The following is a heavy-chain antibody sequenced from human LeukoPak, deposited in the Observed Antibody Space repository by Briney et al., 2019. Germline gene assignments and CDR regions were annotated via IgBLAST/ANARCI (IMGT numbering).Heavy chain of an antibody. CDR2: IWYDGSNK. CDR1: GFTFSSYG. Sequence: GGSLRLSCAASGFTFSSYGMHWVRQASGKGLEWVAVIWYDGSNKYYADSVKGRFTISRDNSKNTLYLQMNSLRAEDTAVYYCARRMTTVVTDAFDIWGQGTMVTVSS. CDR3: ARRMTTVVTDAFDI. D-gene: IGHD4-23*01. J-gene: IGHJ3*02. V-gene: IGHV3-33*08.